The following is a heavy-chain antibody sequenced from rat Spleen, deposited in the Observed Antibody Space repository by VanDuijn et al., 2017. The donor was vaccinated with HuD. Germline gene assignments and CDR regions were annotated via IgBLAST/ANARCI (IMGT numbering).Heavy chain of an antibody. D-gene: IGHD5-1*01. J-gene: IGHJ3*01. V-gene: IGHV2-6*01. CDR3: ARGWERFAY. Sequence: QVQLKESGPGLVQPSQTLSLTCTVSGFSLTSYTISWVRQPPGKGLEWIAAILTGGNTYYNPALKSRLSISRDTSKSQVFLKMNILQTEDTAIYFCARGWERFAYWGQGTLVTVSS. CDR2: ILTGGNT. CDR1: GFSLTSYT.